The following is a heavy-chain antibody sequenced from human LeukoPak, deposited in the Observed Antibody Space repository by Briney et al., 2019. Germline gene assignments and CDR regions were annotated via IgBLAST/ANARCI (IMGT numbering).Heavy chain of an antibody. CDR1: GFTFRGYS. CDR3: ATIGLGAY. CDR2: ISSDGGST. Sequence: GGSLRLSCAASGFTFRGYSMNWVRLAPGKRLMWVSRISSDGGSTTYADSVKGRFTISRDNAKSTVYLQMNSLRAEDTAVYYCATIGLGAYWGQGALVTVSS. J-gene: IGHJ4*02. D-gene: IGHD3/OR15-3a*01. V-gene: IGHV3-74*01.